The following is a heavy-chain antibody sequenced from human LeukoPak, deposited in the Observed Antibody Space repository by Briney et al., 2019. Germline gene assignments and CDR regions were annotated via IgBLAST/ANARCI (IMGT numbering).Heavy chain of an antibody. Sequence: GGSLRLSCTASGFTFGDYAMSWVRQAPGKGLEWVGFIRSKAYGGTTEYAATVKGRLTISRDDSKNSLYLQMNSLKTEDTAVYYCARGYCRSTTSCYFDYWGQGTLVTVSS. D-gene: IGHD2/OR15-2a*01. V-gene: IGHV3-49*04. J-gene: IGHJ4*02. CDR3: ARGYCRSTTSCYFDY. CDR2: IRSKAYGGTT. CDR1: GFTFGDYA.